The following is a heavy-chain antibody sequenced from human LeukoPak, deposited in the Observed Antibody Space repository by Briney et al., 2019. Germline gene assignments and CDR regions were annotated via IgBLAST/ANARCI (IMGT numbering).Heavy chain of an antibody. CDR1: GGSISSYY. CDR2: IYTRGST. V-gene: IGHV4-4*07. J-gene: IGHJ4*02. D-gene: IGHD3-22*01. Sequence: SETLSLTCTVSGGSISSYYWSWIRQPAGKGLEWIGRIYTRGSTNYNPSLKSRVTMSVDTFKNQFSLKLSSVTAADTAVYYCAGEGHYYDSSGYYYGGEDYWGQGTLVTVSS. CDR3: AGEGHYYDSSGYYYGGEDY.